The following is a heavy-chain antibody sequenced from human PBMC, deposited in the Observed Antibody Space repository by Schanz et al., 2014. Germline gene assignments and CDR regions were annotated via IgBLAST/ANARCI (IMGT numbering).Heavy chain of an antibody. CDR1: GYTFSSYG. Sequence: QVQLVQSGAEVKKPGASVKVSCKASGYTFSSYGITWVRQAPGQGLEWMGWINGYNGHTLYAQKFQGRVTMTTGTATSTSYMELTSLRFDDTAVYYCARGPSQGYSYGHNIGAYYYGMDVWGQGTTXAVSS. CDR3: ARGPSQGYSYGHNIGAYYYGMDV. J-gene: IGHJ6*02. V-gene: IGHV1-18*01. D-gene: IGHD5-18*01. CDR2: INGYNGHT.